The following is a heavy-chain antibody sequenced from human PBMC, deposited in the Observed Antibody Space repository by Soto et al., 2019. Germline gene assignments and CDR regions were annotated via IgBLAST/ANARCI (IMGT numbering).Heavy chain of an antibody. V-gene: IGHV3-48*01. CDR3: AREMLTVALSVYYYYMDV. CDR2: ISSSSSTI. J-gene: IGHJ6*03. Sequence: GGSLRLSCAASGFTFSSYSMNWVRQAPGKGLEWVSYISSSSSTIYYADSVKGRFTISRDNAKNSLYLQMNSLRAEDTAVYYCAREMLTVALSVYYYYMDVWGKGTTVTVSS. CDR1: GFTFSSYS. D-gene: IGHD6-19*01.